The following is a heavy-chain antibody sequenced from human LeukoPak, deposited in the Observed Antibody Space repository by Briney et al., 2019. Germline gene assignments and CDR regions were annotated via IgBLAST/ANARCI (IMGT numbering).Heavy chain of an antibody. CDR2: MNPNSGNT. Sequence: ASVKVSCKASGYTFTSYDINWVRQATGQGLEWMGWMNPNSGNTGYAQKFQGRVTMTRNTSISTAYMELSSLRSEDTAVYYCARGAVAVTDAFDIWGQRTMVTVSS. CDR3: ARGAVAVTDAFDI. D-gene: IGHD6-19*01. CDR1: GYTFTSYD. V-gene: IGHV1-8*01. J-gene: IGHJ3*02.